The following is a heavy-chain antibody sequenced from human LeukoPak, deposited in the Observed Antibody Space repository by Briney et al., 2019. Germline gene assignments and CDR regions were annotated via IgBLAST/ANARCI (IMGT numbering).Heavy chain of an antibody. J-gene: IGHJ4*02. V-gene: IGHV1-46*01. D-gene: IGHD3-10*01. CDR1: GYIFTNYY. CDR2: INPSGGST. CDR3: ARDHGSAYYRAPRH. Sequence: ASVKVSCKASGYIFTNYYMHWVRQAPGQGLEWMGTINPSGGSTTYAQKFQGRVTMTRDTSTSTVYMELSSLRSEDTAVYYCARDHGSAYYRAPRHWGQGTLVTVSS.